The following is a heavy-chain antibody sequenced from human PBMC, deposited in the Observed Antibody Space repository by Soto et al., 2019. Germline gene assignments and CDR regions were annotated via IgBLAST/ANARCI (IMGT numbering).Heavy chain of an antibody. CDR2: VSGNGGST. CDR3: ARNGPYNWFDH. V-gene: IGHV3-23*01. D-gene: IGHD2-8*01. Sequence: EVQLLESGGGSVQPGGSLRLSCAASGFTFSNYAMSWVRQAPGTGLEWVSFVSGNGGSTSSADSVKGRFTSSRDSSKNDLYLPINGLRADDTAVYYCARNGPYNWFDHGGQGTLGTVSS. CDR1: GFTFSNYA. J-gene: IGHJ5*02.